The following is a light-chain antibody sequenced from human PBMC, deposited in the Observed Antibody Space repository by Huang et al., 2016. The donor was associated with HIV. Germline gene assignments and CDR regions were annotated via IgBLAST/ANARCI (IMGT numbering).Light chain of an antibody. Sequence: EVVLTQSPATLALSPGERATFSYRASQTVSGYLAWYQQKPGQAPRLLIYDTSIRATGVPARFSGSGSVTDFTLTISSLESEDFAVYYCQQRSNWPFTFGGGTKLEIK. V-gene: IGKV3-11*01. CDR1: QTVSGY. CDR3: QQRSNWPFT. J-gene: IGKJ4*01. CDR2: DTS.